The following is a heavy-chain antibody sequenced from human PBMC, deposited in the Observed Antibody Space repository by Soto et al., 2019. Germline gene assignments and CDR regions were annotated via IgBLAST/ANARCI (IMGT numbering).Heavy chain of an antibody. D-gene: IGHD6-13*01. Sequence: SETLSLTCTVSGGSISSGGYYWSWIRQHPGKGLEWIGYIYYSGSTYYNPSLKSRVTISVDTSKNQFSLKLSSVTAADTAVYYCAREWLAAAGTAYNWFDPWGQGTLVTVSS. CDR1: GGSISSGGYY. CDR3: AREWLAAAGTAYNWFDP. CDR2: IYYSGST. V-gene: IGHV4-31*03. J-gene: IGHJ5*02.